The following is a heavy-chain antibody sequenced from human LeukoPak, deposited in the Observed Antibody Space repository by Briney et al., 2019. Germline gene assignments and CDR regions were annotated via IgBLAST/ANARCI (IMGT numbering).Heavy chain of an antibody. V-gene: IGHV1-2*02. Sequence: GASVKVSCKASGYTFTGYYMHWVRQAPGQGLEWMGWINPNSGGTNYAQKFQGRVTMTRDTSISTAYMELSRLRSDDTAVYYCARAPITMMEGWWGFDPWGQGTLVTVSS. CDR2: INPNSGGT. J-gene: IGHJ5*02. D-gene: IGHD3-22*01. CDR1: GYTFTGYY. CDR3: ARAPITMMEGWWGFDP.